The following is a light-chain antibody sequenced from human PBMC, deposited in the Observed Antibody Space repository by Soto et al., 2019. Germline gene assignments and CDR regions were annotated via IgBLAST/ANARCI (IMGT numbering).Light chain of an antibody. V-gene: IGKV3-20*01. CDR3: QQYGSSPPLT. CDR2: GAS. Sequence: EIVLTQSPGTLSLSPGERATLSCRASQSVSSSYLAWYQQKPGQAPRLLFYGASSRATGIPDRFSGSGSGTDLTLTISRLETEDFAVYYCQQYGSSPPLTFGGGTKVDIK. J-gene: IGKJ4*01. CDR1: QSVSSSY.